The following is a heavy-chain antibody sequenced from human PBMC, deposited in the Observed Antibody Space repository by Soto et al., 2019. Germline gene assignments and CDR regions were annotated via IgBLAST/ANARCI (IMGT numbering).Heavy chain of an antibody. CDR1: GFTFSNAW. J-gene: IGHJ4*02. V-gene: IGHV3-15*01. CDR2: IKSKTDGGTT. D-gene: IGHD3-22*01. CDR3: TTGVGSGYYYFDY. Sequence: GGSLRLSCAASGFTFSNAWMSWVRQAPGKGLEWVGRIKSKTDGGTTDYAAPVKGRFTISRDDSKNTLYLQMNSLKTEYTAVYYCTTGVGSGYYYFDYWGQGTLVTVSS.